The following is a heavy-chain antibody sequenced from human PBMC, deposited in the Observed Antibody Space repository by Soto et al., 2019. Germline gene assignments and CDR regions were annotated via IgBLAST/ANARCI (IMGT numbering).Heavy chain of an antibody. J-gene: IGHJ4*02. Sequence: SETLSLTCTVSGGSVSSNCYYWGRGPPAPGKGLEWIGSVYYSGSTYYNPSLESRVTISVDKSKNQCSLKLMSLSAADTAVSYCGRLEGLATISYYFDYWGQGALVTVSS. CDR3: GRLEGLATISYYFDY. CDR1: GGSVSSNCYY. CDR2: VYYSGST. V-gene: IGHV4-39*01. D-gene: IGHD3-9*01.